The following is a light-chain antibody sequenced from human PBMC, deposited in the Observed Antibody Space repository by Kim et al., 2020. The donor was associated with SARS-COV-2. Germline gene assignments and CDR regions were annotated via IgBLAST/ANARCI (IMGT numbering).Light chain of an antibody. CDR2: DVN. CDR1: SSDIGYYNF. J-gene: IGLJ3*02. CDR3: SSFTASDTVV. Sequence: QSALTQPASVSGSPGQSITISCTGTSSDIGYYNFVSWYQQHPGKVPRLMIYDVNNRPSGISNRFSGSKSGNTASLTISGLQAEDEADYYCSSFTASDTVVFGGGTKLTVL. V-gene: IGLV2-14*03.